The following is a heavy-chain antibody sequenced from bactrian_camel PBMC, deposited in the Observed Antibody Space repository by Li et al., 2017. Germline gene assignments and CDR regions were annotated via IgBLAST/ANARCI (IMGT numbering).Heavy chain of an antibody. D-gene: IGHD7*01. CDR1: GYSSNTFC. Sequence: HVQLVESGGGSVEAGGSLRLSCEATGYSSNTFCMGWFRRAPGKQREGIAGTGIDGRTAYAESVKGRFTISQDKAKSTVYLQMNSLQLDDTGVYSCAAASCPRGVVVAAADQYEHWGQGTQVTVS. CDR2: TGIDGRT. V-gene: IGHV3S53*01. CDR3: AAASCPRGVVVAAADQYEH. J-gene: IGHJ4*01.